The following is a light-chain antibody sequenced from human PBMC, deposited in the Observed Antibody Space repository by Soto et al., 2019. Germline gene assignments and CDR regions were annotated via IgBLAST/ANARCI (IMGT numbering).Light chain of an antibody. J-gene: IGKJ3*01. CDR2: KAS. CDR3: QQYDTYSVT. V-gene: IGKV1-5*03. Sequence: DIQMTQSPSMVSASVGDRVTITCRASQSIRSWLAWYQVKPGKAPKLLIYKASTLDSGVPSRFSGSGSGTDFTLTISDLQPDDFATYYCQQYDTYSVTFGPGTKVDIK. CDR1: QSIRSW.